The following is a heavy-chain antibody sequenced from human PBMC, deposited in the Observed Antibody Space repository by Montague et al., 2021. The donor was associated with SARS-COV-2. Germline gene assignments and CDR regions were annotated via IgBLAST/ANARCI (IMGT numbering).Heavy chain of an antibody. CDR1: GGSFSGYY. D-gene: IGHD2-2*02. CDR2: INHSGST. CDR3: ASLTLGYCSSTSCYSDWFDP. V-gene: IGHV4-34*01. Sequence: SETLSLTCAVYGGSFSGYYWNWIRQPPGKGLVWIGEINHSGSTNYNPSLKSRVTISVDTSKNQFSLKLSSVTAADTAVYYCASLTLGYCSSTSCYSDWFDPWGQGTLVTVSS. J-gene: IGHJ5*02.